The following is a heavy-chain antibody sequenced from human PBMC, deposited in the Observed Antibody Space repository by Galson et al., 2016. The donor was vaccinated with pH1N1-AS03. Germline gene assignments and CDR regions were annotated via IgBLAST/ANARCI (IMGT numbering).Heavy chain of an antibody. CDR2: ASHSGST. D-gene: IGHD3-9*01. CDR3: ARILVHLDFTGYHNRFDP. J-gene: IGHJ5*02. Sequence: SETLSLTCAVSGASVNSASHSWNWIRQPPGKGLEWIGYASHSGSTKYNHSLNSRVAISLDTSKNQFSLELRSVTAADTAIYYCARILVHLDFTGYHNRFDPWGQGTLVTVSP. V-gene: IGHV4-61*01. CDR1: GASVNSASHS.